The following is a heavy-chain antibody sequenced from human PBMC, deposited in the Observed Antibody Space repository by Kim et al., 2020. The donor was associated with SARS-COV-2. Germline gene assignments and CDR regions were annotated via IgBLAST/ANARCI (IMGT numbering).Heavy chain of an antibody. Sequence: GGSLRLSCAASGFTFSSYTMSWVRQAPGKGLEWVSSITSSSSYVYYADSMKGRFTVSRDNAKNSLYLQMNSLRAEDTAVYYCARDHGNCRGDNCYYYGM. CDR3: ARDHGNCRGDNCYYYGM. CDR2: ITSSSSYV. D-gene: IGHD2-21*01. J-gene: IGHJ6*01. V-gene: IGHV3-21*01. CDR1: GFTFSSYT.